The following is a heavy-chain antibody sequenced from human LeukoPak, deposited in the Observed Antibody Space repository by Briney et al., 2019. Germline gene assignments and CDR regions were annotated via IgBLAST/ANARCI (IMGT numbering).Heavy chain of an antibody. CDR1: GGSISSGSYY. CDR3: ARRSSDWPRWVFDY. CDR2: IYTSGST. V-gene: IGHV4-61*02. D-gene: IGHD6-19*01. Sequence: SETLSLTCTVSGGSISSGSYYWSWIRQPAGKGLEWIGRIYTSGSTNYNPSLKSRVTISVDTSKNQFSLKLSSVTAADTAVYYCARRSSDWPRWVFDYWGQGTLVTVSS. J-gene: IGHJ4*02.